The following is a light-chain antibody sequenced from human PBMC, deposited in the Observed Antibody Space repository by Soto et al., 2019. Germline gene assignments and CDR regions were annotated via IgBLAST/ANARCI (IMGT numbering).Light chain of an antibody. Sequence: QSALTQPASMSGSPGQSITISCTGTSSDIGGYNYISWYQQPPGKAPKFIIYDVRNRPSGVSNRFSGSRSGNTASLTISGLQAEDEADYYCSSYTSSSTVIFGGGTKVTVL. J-gene: IGLJ2*01. CDR1: SSDIGGYNY. V-gene: IGLV2-14*01. CDR2: DVR. CDR3: SSYTSSSTVI.